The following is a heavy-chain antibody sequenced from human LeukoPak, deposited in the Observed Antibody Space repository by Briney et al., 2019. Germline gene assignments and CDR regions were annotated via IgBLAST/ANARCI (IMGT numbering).Heavy chain of an antibody. D-gene: IGHD1-1*01. Sequence: SETLSLTCTVSGGAIRSHYWNWIRQPAGKGLEWIGRIYSSGYTNDNPFLKSRITMSVDMSKNQFSLRLNSVTAADTAVYYCARGERSVDSWGQGMLVTVSS. V-gene: IGHV4-4*07. J-gene: IGHJ4*02. CDR3: ARGERSVDS. CDR2: IYSSGYT. CDR1: GGAIRSHY.